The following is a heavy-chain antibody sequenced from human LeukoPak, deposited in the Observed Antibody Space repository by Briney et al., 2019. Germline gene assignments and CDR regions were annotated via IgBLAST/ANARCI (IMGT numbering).Heavy chain of an antibody. CDR1: GFTLSSYA. CDR2: ISYDGSNK. D-gene: IGHD6-19*01. V-gene: IGHV3-30-3*01. CDR3: ARAKNPGYSSGCSGY. Sequence: GGSLRLSCAASGFTLSSYAMHWVRQAPGKGLEWVAVISYDGSNKYYADSVKGRFTISRDNSKNTLYLQMNSLRAEDTAVYYCARAKNPGYSSGCSGYWGQGTLVTVSS. J-gene: IGHJ4*02.